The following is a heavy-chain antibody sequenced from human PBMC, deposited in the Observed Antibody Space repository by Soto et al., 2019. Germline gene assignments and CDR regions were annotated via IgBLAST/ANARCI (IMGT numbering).Heavy chain of an antibody. CDR3: ARHKQPAAADAFDI. CDR1: GYSFTSYR. V-gene: IGHV5-10-1*01. Sequence: GESLKISCKGSGYSFTSYRISWVRQMPGKGLEWMGRIDPSDSYTNYSPSFQGHVTISADKSISTAYLQWSSLKASDTAMYYCARHKQPAAADAFDIWGQGTMVTVSS. CDR2: IDPSDSYT. J-gene: IGHJ3*02. D-gene: IGHD2-2*01.